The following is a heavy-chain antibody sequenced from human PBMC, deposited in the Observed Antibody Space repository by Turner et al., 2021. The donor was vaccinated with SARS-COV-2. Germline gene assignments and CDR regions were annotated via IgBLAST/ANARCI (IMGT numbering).Heavy chain of an antibody. Sequence: EVQLVESGGGLVQPGGSLRLSCAASGFMFEIYGLTWVRQAPGRGLEWVSSISGLGDRTYYADFVKGRFIMSRDNSQKTVYLQMNSLRVEDTAVYYCAKSVNTARILGALHTWGQGRVVTISS. J-gene: IGHJ3*02. D-gene: IGHD3-16*01. CDR1: GFMFEIYG. V-gene: IGHV3-23*04. CDR3: AKSVNTARILGALHT. CDR2: ISGLGDRT.